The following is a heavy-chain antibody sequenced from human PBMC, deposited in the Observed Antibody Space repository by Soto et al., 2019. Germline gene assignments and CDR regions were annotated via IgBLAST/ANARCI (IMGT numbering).Heavy chain of an antibody. V-gene: IGHV4-4*02. J-gene: IGHJ6*04. CDR3: ANTRGLGLLDA. Sequence: QVHLLESGPGLVKPSGTLSLTCTVSGGSISSRNRWSWVRQSPGKGLGWIGEVSHSGSTNTNPSLKSRVTISLDKSNTQFSLNLESMTAAAAAVYFCANTRGLGLLDAWGKGTTVVVSS. CDR2: VSHSGST. D-gene: IGHD2-2*01. CDR1: GGSISSRNR.